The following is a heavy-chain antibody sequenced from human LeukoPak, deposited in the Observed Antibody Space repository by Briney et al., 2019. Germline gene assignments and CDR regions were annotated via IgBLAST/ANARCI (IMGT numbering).Heavy chain of an antibody. V-gene: IGHV4-30-2*01. CDR3: AREGAARNYYYGMDV. CDR2: IYHSGST. D-gene: IGHD6-6*01. CDR1: GGSISSGGYS. J-gene: IGHJ6*02. Sequence: PSETLSLTCAVSGGSISSGGYSWSWIRQPPGKGLEWIGYIYHSGSTYCNPSLKSRVTISVDRSKNQFSLKLSSVTAADTAVYYCAREGAARNYYYGMDVWGQGTTVTVSS.